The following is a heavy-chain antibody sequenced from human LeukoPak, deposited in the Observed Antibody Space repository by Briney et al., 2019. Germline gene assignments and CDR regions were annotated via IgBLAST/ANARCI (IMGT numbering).Heavy chain of an antibody. CDR3: ARGADLPYYTDV. D-gene: IGHD3-16*01. CDR2: IIPIFGTA. Sequence: ASVKVSCKASAGTFSSYAISWVRQAPGQGLEWMGGIIPIFGTANYAQKFQGRVTITADESTSTAYMELSSLRSEDTAVYYCARGADLPYYTDVCGKGTTVTVSS. CDR1: AGTFSSYA. J-gene: IGHJ6*03. V-gene: IGHV1-69*01.